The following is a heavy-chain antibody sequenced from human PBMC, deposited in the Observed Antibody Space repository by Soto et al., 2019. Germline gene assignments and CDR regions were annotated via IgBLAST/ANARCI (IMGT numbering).Heavy chain of an antibody. CDR2: IYYSGST. CDR1: GGSISSYY. D-gene: IGHD3-22*01. CDR3: ATYDSIGRFDY. Sequence: SETLSLTCTVSGGSISSYYWSWIRQPPGKGLEWIGYIYYSGSTHYNPSLKSRVTISVDTSKNQFSLKLSSMTAADTAVYYCATYDSIGRFDYWGQGTLVTVSS. J-gene: IGHJ4*02. V-gene: IGHV4-59*01.